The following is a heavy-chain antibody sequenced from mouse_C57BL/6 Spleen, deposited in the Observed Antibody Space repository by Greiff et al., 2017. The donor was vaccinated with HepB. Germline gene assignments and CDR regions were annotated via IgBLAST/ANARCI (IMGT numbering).Heavy chain of an antibody. CDR1: GYTFTDYY. Sequence: EVQLQQSGPELVKPGASVKISCKASGYTFTDYYMNWVKQSHGKSLEWIGDINPNNGGTSYNQKFKGKATLTVDKSSSTAYMELRSLTSEDSAVYYCAREEGYYGYFDYWGQGTTLTVSS. CDR3: AREEGYYGYFDY. CDR2: INPNNGGT. J-gene: IGHJ2*01. D-gene: IGHD1-1*01. V-gene: IGHV1-26*01.